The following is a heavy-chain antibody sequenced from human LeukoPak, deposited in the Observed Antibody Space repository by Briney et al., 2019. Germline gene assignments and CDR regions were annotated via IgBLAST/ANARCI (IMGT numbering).Heavy chain of an antibody. CDR1: GYTFTSYD. CDR3: ARGGLTIFGVVINWFDP. Sequence: ASVKVSCKASGYTFTSYDINWVRQAPGQGLEWMGRINPNSGGTNYAQKFQGRVTMTRDTSISTAYMELSRLRSDDTAVYYCARGGLTIFGVVINWFDPWGQGTLVTVSS. V-gene: IGHV1-2*06. J-gene: IGHJ5*02. D-gene: IGHD3-3*01. CDR2: INPNSGGT.